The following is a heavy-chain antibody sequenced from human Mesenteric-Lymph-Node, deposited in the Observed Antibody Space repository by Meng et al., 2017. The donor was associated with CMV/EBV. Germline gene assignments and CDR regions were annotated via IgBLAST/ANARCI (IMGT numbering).Heavy chain of an antibody. V-gene: IGHV1-8*02. CDR3: ASGGYCSSTSCENYGMDV. D-gene: IGHD2-2*01. CDR2: MNPNSGNT. J-gene: IGHJ6*02. Sequence: ASVKVSCKASGYTFTGYYMHWVRQATGQGLEWMGWMNPNSGNTGYAQKFQGRVTMARNTSISTAYMELSSLRSEDTAVYYCASGGYCSSTSCENYGMDVWGQGTTVTVSS. CDR1: GYTFTGYY.